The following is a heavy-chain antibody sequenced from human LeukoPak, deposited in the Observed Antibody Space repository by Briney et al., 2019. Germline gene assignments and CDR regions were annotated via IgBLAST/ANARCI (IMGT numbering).Heavy chain of an antibody. CDR1: GYTFTNYY. J-gene: IGHJ3*02. CDR3: AITVVENAFDI. CDR2: INPNNGGT. V-gene: IGHV1-2*06. D-gene: IGHD4-23*01. Sequence: ASVKVSCKASGYTFTNYYIHWVRQAPGQGLEWMGRINPNNGGTNYPQKFQGSVTMARDTSISTAYMELSGLTSDDTAIYYCAITVVENAFDIWGQGTMVIVSS.